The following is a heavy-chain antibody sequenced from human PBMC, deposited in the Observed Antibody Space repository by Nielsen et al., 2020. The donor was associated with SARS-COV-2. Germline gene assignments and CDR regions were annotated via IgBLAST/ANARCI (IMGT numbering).Heavy chain of an antibody. V-gene: IGHV1-46*01. CDR1: GYSFITSD. D-gene: IGHD3-22*01. J-gene: IGHJ4*02. CDR2: INPTNGGT. Sequence: ASVKVSCKASGYSFITSDINWVRQAPGQGLEWMGLINPTNGGTTYAQKFLGTVTMTRDTSTSTVYMELSSLRSDDTAVYYCARDSSGTYRRVDYWGQGTLVTVSS. CDR3: ARDSSGTYRRVDY.